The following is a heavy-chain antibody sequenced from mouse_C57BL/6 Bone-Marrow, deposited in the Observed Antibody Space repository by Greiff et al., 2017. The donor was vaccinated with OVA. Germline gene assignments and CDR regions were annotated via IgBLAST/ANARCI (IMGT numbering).Heavy chain of an antibody. CDR3: ARRGSSYGYFDY. Sequence: QVQLQQSGAELARPGASVKLSCKASGYTFTSYGISWVKQRPGQGLEWIGDIYPGSGSTNYNEKFKSKATLTVDTSSSTAYMQLSSLTSEDSAVYYCARRGSSYGYFDYWGQGTTLTVSS. CDR2: IYPGSGST. V-gene: IGHV1-55*01. CDR1: GYTFTSYG. D-gene: IGHD1-1*01. J-gene: IGHJ2*01.